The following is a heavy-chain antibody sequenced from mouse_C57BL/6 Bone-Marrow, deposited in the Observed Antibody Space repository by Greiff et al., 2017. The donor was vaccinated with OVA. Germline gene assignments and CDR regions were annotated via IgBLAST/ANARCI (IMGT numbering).Heavy chain of an antibody. Sequence: DVQLVEPGGGLVQPGGSMKLSCAASGFTFSDAWMDWVRQSPEKGLEWVAEIRNKANNHATYYAESVKGRFTISRDDSKSSVYLQMNSLRAEDTGIYSGTRDLSTMVTAGFADWGQGTLVTVST. V-gene: IGHV6-6*01. CDR2: IRNKANNHAT. CDR1: GFTFSDAW. D-gene: IGHD2-2*01. J-gene: IGHJ3*01. CDR3: TRDLSTMVTAGFAD.